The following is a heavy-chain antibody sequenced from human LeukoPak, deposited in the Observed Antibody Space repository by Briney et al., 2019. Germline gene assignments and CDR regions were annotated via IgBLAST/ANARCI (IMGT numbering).Heavy chain of an antibody. CDR1: GGTFSSYA. Sequence: ASVKVSCKASGGTFSSYAISWVRQAPGQGLEWVGGIIPIFGTANYAQKFQGRVTITTDESTSTAYMEPSSLRSEDTAGYYCARRRVPYSGSYFSFDYWAQGPLVPVSS. D-gene: IGHD1-26*01. J-gene: IGHJ4*02. CDR2: IIPIFGTA. CDR3: ARRRVPYSGSYFSFDY. V-gene: IGHV1-69*05.